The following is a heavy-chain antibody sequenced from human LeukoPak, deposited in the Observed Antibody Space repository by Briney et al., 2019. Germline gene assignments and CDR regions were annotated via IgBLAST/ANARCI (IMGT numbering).Heavy chain of an antibody. CDR1: GDSISNYF. Sequence: SGTLSLTCTVSGDSISNYFWSWIRQPAGKGLEWIGRIYAGEGAKYNPSLETRVTVSVDTSTNQLSLKLSSVTAADTAVYYCAREGYSYGYYFDYWGQGTLVTVSS. CDR2: IYAGEGA. CDR3: AREGYSYGYYFDY. J-gene: IGHJ4*02. D-gene: IGHD5-18*01. V-gene: IGHV4-4*07.